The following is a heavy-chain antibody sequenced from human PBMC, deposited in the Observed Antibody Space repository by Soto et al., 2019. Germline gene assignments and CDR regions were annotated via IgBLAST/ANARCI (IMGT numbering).Heavy chain of an antibody. CDR1: GISFSSYS. CDR2: ISSTSNTI. J-gene: IGHJ6*02. D-gene: IGHD5-12*01. CDR3: ARAKYSEDCIYYYYGMDV. V-gene: IGHV3-48*02. Sequence: GGSLRLSCAASGISFSSYSMNWVRQAPGKGLEWVSYISSTSNTIYYADSVKGRFTISRDNAKNSLCLQMNSLRDEDTAVYYCARAKYSEDCIYYYYGMDVWGQGTTVTVSS.